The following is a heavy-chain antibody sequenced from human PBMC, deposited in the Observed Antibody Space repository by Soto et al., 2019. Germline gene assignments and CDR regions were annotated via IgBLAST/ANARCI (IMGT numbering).Heavy chain of an antibody. CDR1: GGSITSYY. CDR3: ATGRVYFGSEY. Sequence: QVQLQESGPGLVKPLETPSLTCTVPGGSITSYYWSWVRQPPGKGLEWIGYIYYNGNINYNPSLKSRVTISLDTSKNQLSLRLSSVTAADTAVYYCATGRVYFGSEYWGQGTVVTVSS. J-gene: IGHJ4*02. V-gene: IGHV4-59*01. CDR2: IYYNGNI. D-gene: IGHD3-10*01.